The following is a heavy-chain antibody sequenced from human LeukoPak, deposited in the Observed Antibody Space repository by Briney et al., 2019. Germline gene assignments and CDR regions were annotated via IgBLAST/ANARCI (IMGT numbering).Heavy chain of an antibody. CDR1: GFTVSSSH. Sequence: GGSLRLSCAVSGFTVSSSHMSWVRQAPGKGLEWVSVLYSGGNTFYEDSVKGRSTISRDNSKNTLYLQMNSLRAEDMAVYYCATQNWGSRAFDYWGQGTLVTVSS. D-gene: IGHD7-27*01. CDR3: ATQNWGSRAFDY. CDR2: LYSGGNT. V-gene: IGHV3-66*01. J-gene: IGHJ4*02.